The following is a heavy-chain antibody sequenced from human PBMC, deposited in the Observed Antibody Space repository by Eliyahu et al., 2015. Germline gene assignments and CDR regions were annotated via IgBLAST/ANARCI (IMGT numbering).Heavy chain of an antibody. Sequence: QVQLVESGGGVVQPGRSLRLSCAASGFPFXXYGMHWVRQAPGKGLEWVAVISYDGSNKYYADSVKGRFTISRDNSKNTLYLQMNSLRAEDTAVYYCAKSPWGRVTTGGPIDYWGQGTLVTVSS. J-gene: IGHJ4*02. CDR1: GFPFXXYG. CDR3: AKSPWGRVTTGGPIDY. V-gene: IGHV3-30*18. D-gene: IGHD4-11*01. CDR2: ISYDGSNK.